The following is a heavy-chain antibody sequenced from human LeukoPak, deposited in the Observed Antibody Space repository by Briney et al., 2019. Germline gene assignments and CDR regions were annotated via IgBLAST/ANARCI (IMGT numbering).Heavy chain of an antibody. CDR2: IYSGGST. J-gene: IGHJ4*02. Sequence: GGSLRLSCAASGFTVSSNYMSWVRQAPGKGLEWVSVIYSGGSTYYADSVKGRFTISRDNSKNTLYLQMNSLRAEDTAVYYCASTKGQQLPRDWGQGTLVTVSS. V-gene: IGHV3-66*01. CDR3: ASTKGQQLPRD. D-gene: IGHD6-13*01. CDR1: GFTVSSNY.